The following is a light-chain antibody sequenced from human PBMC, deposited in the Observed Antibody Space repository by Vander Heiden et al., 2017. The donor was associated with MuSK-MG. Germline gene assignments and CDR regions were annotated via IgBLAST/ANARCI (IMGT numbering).Light chain of an antibody. V-gene: IGKV1-5*01. Sequence: DIQMTQSPSTLSASVGDRVTITCRASQSISNWLAWYQQKPGKAPELLIYHVSSLKSGVPPRFSGSGSETEFTLTISSLQPDDFATYYCQQDDNYPCTFGQGTKLDI. J-gene: IGKJ2*02. CDR1: QSISNW. CDR3: QQDDNYPCT. CDR2: HVS.